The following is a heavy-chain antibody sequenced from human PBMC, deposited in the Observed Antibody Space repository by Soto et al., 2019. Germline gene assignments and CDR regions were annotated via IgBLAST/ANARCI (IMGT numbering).Heavy chain of an antibody. V-gene: IGHV3-74*01. CDR3: ARGSYYDFWSGYGVYYYYYMDV. CDR1: GFTFSSYW. D-gene: IGHD3-3*01. J-gene: IGHJ6*03. CDR2: INSDGSST. Sequence: GGSLRLSCAASGFTFSSYWMHWVRQAPGKGLVWVSRINSDGSSTSYADSVKGRFTISRDNAKNTLYLQMNSLRAEDTAVYYCARGSYYDFWSGYGVYYYYYMDVWGKGTTVTVSS.